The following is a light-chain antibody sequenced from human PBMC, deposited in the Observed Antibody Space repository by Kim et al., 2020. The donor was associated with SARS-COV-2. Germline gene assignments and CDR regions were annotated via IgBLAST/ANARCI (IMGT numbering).Light chain of an antibody. CDR1: GLGHID. Sequence: VSPGQTASITCSVDGLGHIDVYWYHHRPGQSPVLVMYQDSKRPSGIPERFSGSNSGNTATLTISGSQATDEGDYYCQAWDSHNVVFGGGTQLTVL. CDR2: QDS. J-gene: IGLJ2*01. V-gene: IGLV3-1*01. CDR3: QAWDSHNVV.